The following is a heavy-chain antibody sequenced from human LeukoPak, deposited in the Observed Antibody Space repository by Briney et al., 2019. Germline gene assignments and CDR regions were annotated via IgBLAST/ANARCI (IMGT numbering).Heavy chain of an antibody. V-gene: IGHV4-34*01. D-gene: IGHD6-13*01. Sequence: SETLCLTCAVYGASFSGYYWSWIRQPPGKGLEWIGEINHSGSTNYNPSLKSRVTISVDTSKNQFSLKLSSVTAADTAVYYCARGSLYSSSWYTPPFDYWGQGTLVTVSS. J-gene: IGHJ4*02. CDR3: ARGSLYSSSWYTPPFDY. CDR2: INHSGST. CDR1: GASFSGYY.